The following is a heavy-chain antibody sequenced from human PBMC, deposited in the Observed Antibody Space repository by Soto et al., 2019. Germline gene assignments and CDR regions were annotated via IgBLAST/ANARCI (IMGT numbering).Heavy chain of an antibody. J-gene: IGHJ6*02. CDR2: IYWDDDK. D-gene: IGHD2-15*01. CDR1: GFSLSTSGVG. Sequence: QITLKESGPTLVKPTQTLTLTCTFSGFSLSTSGVGVAWILQPPGKALEWLALIYWDDDKRYRPSLESRLTITKDSSKYQVVHTVTNMDSLDTATYYCAYLPCSGGSCYWFSFSGMDVWSQGTTVTVSS. V-gene: IGHV2-5*02. CDR3: AYLPCSGGSCYWFSFSGMDV.